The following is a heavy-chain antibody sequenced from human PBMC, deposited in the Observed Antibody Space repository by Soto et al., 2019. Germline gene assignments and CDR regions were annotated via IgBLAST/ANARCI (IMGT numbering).Heavy chain of an antibody. D-gene: IGHD6-19*01. Sequence: QVQLVQSGAEVKKPGASVKVSCKASGYTFTSYDINWVRQATGQGLEWMGWMNPNSGNTCYAQKFQDRATMTMNTSISTAYMELSSMRSEDTAVYYCARGMPSEQWLVIDYWGQGTLFTVSS. CDR2: MNPNSGNT. CDR1: GYTFTSYD. V-gene: IGHV1-8*01. CDR3: ARGMPSEQWLVIDY. J-gene: IGHJ4*02.